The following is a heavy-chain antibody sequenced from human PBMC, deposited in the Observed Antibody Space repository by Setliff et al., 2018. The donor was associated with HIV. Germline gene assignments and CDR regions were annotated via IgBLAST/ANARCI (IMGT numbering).Heavy chain of an antibody. CDR3: ATCRHRPSNWFDP. Sequence: PSETLSLTCAVYGESFSGYYWNWIRQPPGKGLEWIGEINHRGRTNYNPSLKSRVTMSVDTSKNQFSLKMNSVTAADTAVYYCATCRHRPSNWFDPWGQGTVVTVSS. J-gene: IGHJ5*02. CDR1: GESFSGYY. V-gene: IGHV4-34*01. CDR2: INHRGRT.